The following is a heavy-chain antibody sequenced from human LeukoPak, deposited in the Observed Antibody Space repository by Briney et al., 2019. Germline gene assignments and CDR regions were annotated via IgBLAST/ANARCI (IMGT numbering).Heavy chain of an antibody. CDR2: INPSGGST. V-gene: IGHV1-46*01. CDR1: GYTFTSYY. D-gene: IGHD2-15*01. Sequence: GASVKVSCKASGYTFTSYYMHWVRQAPGQGLEWMGIINPSGGSTSYAQKFQGRVTMTRDTSISTAYMELGRLTSDDTAVYYCARDSDCSGASCFEYFHHWGQGTLVTVSS. CDR3: ARDSDCSGASCFEYFHH. J-gene: IGHJ1*01.